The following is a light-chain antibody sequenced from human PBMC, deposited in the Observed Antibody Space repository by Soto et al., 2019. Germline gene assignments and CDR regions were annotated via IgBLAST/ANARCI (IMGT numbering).Light chain of an antibody. Sequence: DIQMTQSPSTLSASVVDRGTITCRASQTISSWVAWYQQKPGKAPKLLNYKASTIKSGVPSRFSGSVSGTEFTLTISSLQPDDFATYYCQHYNSYSEAFGQGTKVDI. V-gene: IGKV1-5*03. CDR1: QTISSW. CDR2: KAS. J-gene: IGKJ1*01. CDR3: QHYNSYSEA.